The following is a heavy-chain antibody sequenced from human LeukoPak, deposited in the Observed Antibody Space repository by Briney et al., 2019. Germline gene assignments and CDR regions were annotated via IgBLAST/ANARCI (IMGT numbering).Heavy chain of an antibody. J-gene: IGHJ4*02. CDR1: GFTFSSSW. V-gene: IGHV3-7*01. CDR3: ARDPTRRFDL. Sequence: GGSLRLSCATSGFTFSSSWMTWVRQAPGKGLEWVASIVEDGSETYYLDSVKGRFTFSRDNAKNSLYLQMNSLRGEDTVVYYCARDPTRRFDLWGQGTLVTVSS. CDR2: IVEDGSET.